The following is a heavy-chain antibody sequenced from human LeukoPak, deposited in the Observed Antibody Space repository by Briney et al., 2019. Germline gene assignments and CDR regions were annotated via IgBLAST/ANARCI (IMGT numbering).Heavy chain of an antibody. J-gene: IGHJ3*02. CDR2: INAANGNT. D-gene: IGHD3-10*01. CDR1: GFTFSSYA. Sequence: PGGSLRLSCAASGFTFSSYAMHWVRQAPGQGLECMGWINAANGNTKSSQKFQGRVTFTTDTSANTAYMELRSLRSEDTAVYFCARLQYHFDSGSYTFDIWGQGTMVTVSS. V-gene: IGHV1-3*01. CDR3: ARLQYHFDSGSYTFDI.